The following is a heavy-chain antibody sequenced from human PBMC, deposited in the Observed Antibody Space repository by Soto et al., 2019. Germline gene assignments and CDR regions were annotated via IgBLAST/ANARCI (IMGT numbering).Heavy chain of an antibody. CDR3: ASDPYYYASEY. CDR1: GFTFSDSY. Sequence: QVQLVESGGGLVKPGGSLRLSCAASGFTFSDSYMTWIRQAPGKGLEWISYISGSGDTIYYADSVKGRFTVSRDNAKNSLYLQMNSLRAADTSVYYCASDPYYYASEYWGQGTLVTVSS. V-gene: IGHV3-11*01. CDR2: ISGSGDTI. D-gene: IGHD3-10*01. J-gene: IGHJ4*02.